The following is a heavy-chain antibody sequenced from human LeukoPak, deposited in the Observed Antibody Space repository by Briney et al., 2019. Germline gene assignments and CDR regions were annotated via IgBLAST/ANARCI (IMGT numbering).Heavy chain of an antibody. J-gene: IGHJ4*02. CDR1: GGSISSYY. Sequence: TPSETLSLTCTVSGGSISSYYWSWIRQPAGKGLEWIGRIYTSGSTNYNPSLKSRVTISVDTSKNQFSLKLSSVTAADTAVYYCARGWSSIAIFGVVIMSFDYWGQGTLVTVSS. D-gene: IGHD3-3*01. V-gene: IGHV4-4*07. CDR2: IYTSGST. CDR3: ARGWSSIAIFGVVIMSFDY.